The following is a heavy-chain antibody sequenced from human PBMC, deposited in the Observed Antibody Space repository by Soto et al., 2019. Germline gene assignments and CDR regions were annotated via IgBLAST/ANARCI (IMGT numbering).Heavy chain of an antibody. CDR3: ASLYSSSWYGAYYFDY. CDR1: GGSISSGGYY. V-gene: IGHV4-31*03. Sequence: SETLSLTCTVSGGSISSGGYYWSWIRQHPGRGLEWIAYIYYSGSTYYNPSLRSRVTISVDTSKNQFSLKLSSVTAADTAVYYCASLYSSSWYGAYYFDYWGQGTLVTVSS. D-gene: IGHD6-13*01. J-gene: IGHJ4*02. CDR2: IYYSGST.